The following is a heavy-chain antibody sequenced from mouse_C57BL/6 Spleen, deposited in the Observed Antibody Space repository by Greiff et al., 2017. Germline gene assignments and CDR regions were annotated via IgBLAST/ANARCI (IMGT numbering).Heavy chain of an antibody. D-gene: IGHD2-4*01. V-gene: IGHV5-4*03. CDR3: ARHVRDYDWYFDV. CDR2: ISDGGSYT. CDR1: GFTFSSYA. J-gene: IGHJ1*03. Sequence: EVKLVESGGGLVKPGGSLKLSCAASGFTFSSYAMSWVRQTPEKRLEWVATISDGGSYTYYPDNVKGRFTISRDNAKNTLYLQMSRLKSEDTAMEYCARHVRDYDWYFDVWGTGTTVTVSS.